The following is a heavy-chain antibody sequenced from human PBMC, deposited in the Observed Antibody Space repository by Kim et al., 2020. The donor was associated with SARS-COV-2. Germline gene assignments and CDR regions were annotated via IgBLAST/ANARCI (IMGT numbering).Heavy chain of an antibody. D-gene: IGHD6-13*01. J-gene: IGHJ4*02. Sequence: ADTVKGRYTISRDHAKNSLYLQMNSLRAEDTAVYYCARDYSSSWYYFDYWGQGTLVTVSS. V-gene: IGHV3-21*01. CDR3: ARDYSSSWYYFDY.